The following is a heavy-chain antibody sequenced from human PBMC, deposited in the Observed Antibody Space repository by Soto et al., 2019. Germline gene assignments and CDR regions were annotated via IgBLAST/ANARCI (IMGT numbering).Heavy chain of an antibody. CDR3: ARQLGYCSGGSCYHPSPFDY. Sequence: GGSLRLSCAASGFTFSSYAMHWVRQAPGKGLEWVAVISYDGSNKYYADSVKGRFTISRDNSKNTLYLQMNSLRAEDTAVYYCARQLGYCSGGSCYHPSPFDYWGQGTLVTVS. D-gene: IGHD2-15*01. J-gene: IGHJ4*02. CDR1: GFTFSSYA. CDR2: ISYDGSNK. V-gene: IGHV3-30-3*01.